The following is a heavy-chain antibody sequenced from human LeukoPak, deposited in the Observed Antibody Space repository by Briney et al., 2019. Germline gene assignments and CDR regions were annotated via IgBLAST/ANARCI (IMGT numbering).Heavy chain of an antibody. Sequence: PSETLSLTCTVSGGSLSSYYWSWLRQPPGKGLEWIGYIYYSGSTNYNPSLTSRVTISEDTSKNQFSLELTSVTAADSAVYYCARLVTYTSSFRLQWYFDVWGRGTLVTVSS. CDR3: ARLVTYTSSFRLQWYFDV. V-gene: IGHV4-59*12. J-gene: IGHJ2*01. CDR2: IYYSGST. CDR1: GGSLSSYY. D-gene: IGHD6-13*01.